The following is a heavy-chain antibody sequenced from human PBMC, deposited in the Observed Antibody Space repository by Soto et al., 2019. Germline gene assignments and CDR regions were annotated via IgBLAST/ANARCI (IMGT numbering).Heavy chain of an antibody. Sequence: PGGSLRLSCAASGFTFSSYAMSWVRQAPGKGLEWVSAISGSGGSTYYADSVKARFTISRVNSKTTLYLQMNSLRAEDTAVYYCAKARYPKYSSGAYFDYWGQGTLVTVSS. CDR2: ISGSGGST. CDR1: GFTFSSYA. CDR3: AKARYPKYSSGAYFDY. V-gene: IGHV3-23*01. D-gene: IGHD6-19*01. J-gene: IGHJ4*02.